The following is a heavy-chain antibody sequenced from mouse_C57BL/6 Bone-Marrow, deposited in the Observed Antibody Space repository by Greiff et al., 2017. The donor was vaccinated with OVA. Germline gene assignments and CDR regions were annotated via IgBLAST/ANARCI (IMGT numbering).Heavy chain of an antibody. Sequence: VQLQQPGAELVKPGASVKVSCKASGYTFTSYWMHWVKQRPGQGLEWIGRIHPSDSDTNYNQKFKGKATLTVDKSSSTAYMQLSSLTSEDSAVYYCAMWLVWLRRGDYYAMDYWGQGTSVTVSS. CDR3: AMWLVWLRRGDYYAMDY. D-gene: IGHD2-2*01. J-gene: IGHJ4*01. V-gene: IGHV1-74*01. CDR2: IHPSDSDT. CDR1: GYTFTSYW.